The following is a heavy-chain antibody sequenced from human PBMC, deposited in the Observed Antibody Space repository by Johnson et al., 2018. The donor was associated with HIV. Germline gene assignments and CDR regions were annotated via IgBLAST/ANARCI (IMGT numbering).Heavy chain of an antibody. CDR3: AREGACEVRPGAFDI. V-gene: IGHV3-66*01. D-gene: IGHD1-1*01. CDR2: IYSGGST. J-gene: IGHJ3*02. CDR1: GFTVSSNY. Sequence: MLLVESGGGLVQPGGSLRLSCAASGFTVSSNYMSWVRQAPGKGLEWVSVIYSGGSTYYADSVKGRFTISRDNSKNTLYLQMNSLRAEDTAVYYCAREGACEVRPGAFDIWGQGTMVTVSS.